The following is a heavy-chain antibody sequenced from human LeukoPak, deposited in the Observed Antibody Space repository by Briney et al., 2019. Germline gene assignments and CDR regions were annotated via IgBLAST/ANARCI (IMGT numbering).Heavy chain of an antibody. CDR3: TRSSMAALAVDS. Sequence: GGSLRLSCAASGFTFSSYSMNWVRQAPGAGLEWVASISGAGTFIYYADSVKGRFTISRDNTKNSLYLQMNGLRAEDTAAYYCTRSSMAALAVDSWGQGTLVTVSS. V-gene: IGHV3-21*01. CDR2: ISGAGTFI. J-gene: IGHJ4*02. CDR1: GFTFSSYS. D-gene: IGHD6-6*01.